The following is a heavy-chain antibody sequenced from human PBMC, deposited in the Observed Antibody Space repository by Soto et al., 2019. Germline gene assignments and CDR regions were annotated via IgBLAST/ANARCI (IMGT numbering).Heavy chain of an antibody. CDR1: GFTFSSYG. V-gene: IGHV3-33*01. CDR2: WCDGSNK. D-gene: IGHD5-18*01. CDR3: ARDLSRGYSYGSDY. Sequence: QVQLVESGGGVVQPGRSLRLSCAASGFTFSSYGMHWVRQAPGKGLEWVAVWCDGSNKYYADSVKGRFTISRDNSKNTLYLQMNSLRAEDTAVYYCARDLSRGYSYGSDYWGQGTLVTVSS. J-gene: IGHJ4*02.